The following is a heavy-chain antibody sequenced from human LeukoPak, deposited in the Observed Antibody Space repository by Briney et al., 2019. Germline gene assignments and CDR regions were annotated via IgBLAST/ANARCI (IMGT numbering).Heavy chain of an antibody. Sequence: SETLSLTCTVSGGSISSGSYYWSWIRQPAGKGLEWIGHIYTSGSTNYNPSLKSRVTISVDTSKKQFSLKLSSVTAADTAVYYCARFEAYPLYYYYYMDVWGKGTTVTVSS. V-gene: IGHV4-61*09. CDR1: GGSISSGSYY. J-gene: IGHJ6*03. CDR3: ARFEAYPLYYYYYMDV. CDR2: IYTSGST.